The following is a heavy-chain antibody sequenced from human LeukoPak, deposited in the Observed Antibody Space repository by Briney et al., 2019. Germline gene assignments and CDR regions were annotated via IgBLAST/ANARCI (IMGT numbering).Heavy chain of an antibody. CDR2: IKQDGSDS. V-gene: IGHV3-7*01. CDR1: GFIFSGYW. D-gene: IGHD5-12*01. CDR3: AKNIAAPGRVDYQLYGMDE. Sequence: GGSLRLSCAASGFIFSGYWMTWVRQAPGKGLQWVASIKQDGSDSYHVDSVKGRFTISRDNAKNSLFLQMNSLRADDTAVYYCAKNIAAPGRVDYQLYGMDEWGQGTTVTVSS. J-gene: IGHJ6*02.